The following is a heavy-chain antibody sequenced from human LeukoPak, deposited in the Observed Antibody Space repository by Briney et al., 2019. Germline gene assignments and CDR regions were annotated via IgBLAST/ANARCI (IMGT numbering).Heavy chain of an antibody. J-gene: IGHJ6*02. CDR2: VIPMFGTV. D-gene: IGHD2-21*02. Sequence: SVKVSCKPSGGTLSTYAISWVRQAPGQGPQWMGRVIPMFGTVRYAQKFQGRVTITADDSTSTAYMELSSLRFEDTAVYYCASRGGVTQENDYYYFAMDVWGQGTTVTVSS. CDR3: ASRGGVTQENDYYYFAMDV. CDR1: GGTLSTYA. V-gene: IGHV1-69*13.